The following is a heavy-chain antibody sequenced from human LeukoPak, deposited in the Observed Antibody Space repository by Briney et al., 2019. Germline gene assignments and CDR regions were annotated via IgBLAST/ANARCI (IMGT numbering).Heavy chain of an antibody. J-gene: IGHJ4*02. D-gene: IGHD2-2*01. CDR3: ARSGDIVVVPGDFDY. CDR1: GYTFTVYY. Sequence: ASVTVSCTASGYTFTVYYMHWVRQAPGQGLEWMGRINPNSGGTNYAQKFQGRVTMTRDTSISTAYMELSRLRSDDTAVYYCARSGDIVVVPGDFDYWGQGTLVTVSS. CDR2: INPNSGGT. V-gene: IGHV1-2*06.